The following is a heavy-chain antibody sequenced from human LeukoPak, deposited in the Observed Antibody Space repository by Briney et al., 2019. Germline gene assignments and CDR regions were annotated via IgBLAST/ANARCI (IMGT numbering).Heavy chain of an antibody. CDR2: ITYSGST. CDR1: GFTFSSYW. Sequence: PGGSLRLSCAASGFTFSSYWMNWARQSPGKGLEWIGSITYSGSTYYNPSLESRVTISVDTSKNQFSLRLISVTAVDTAVYYCARQGVGATDCWGQGTLVTVSS. D-gene: IGHD1-26*01. J-gene: IGHJ4*02. V-gene: IGHV4-39*01. CDR3: ARQGVGATDC.